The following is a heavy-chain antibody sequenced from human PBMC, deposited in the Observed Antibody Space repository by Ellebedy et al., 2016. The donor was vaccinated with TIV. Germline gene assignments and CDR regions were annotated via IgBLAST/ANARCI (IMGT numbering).Heavy chain of an antibody. CDR3: AGDLEYSSGWNGNAFDI. CDR2: TSSSTGNT. Sequence: PGGSLRPSCAASGFTFSDYQMSWNRQAPGKGPEWLSCTSSSTGNTNYADFVKGRFIISRYNARKSLYLQMNSLRAEDTAVYYCAGDLEYSSGWNGNAFDIWGQGTMVTVSS. V-gene: IGHV3-11*06. CDR1: GFTFSDYQ. J-gene: IGHJ3*02. D-gene: IGHD6-19*01.